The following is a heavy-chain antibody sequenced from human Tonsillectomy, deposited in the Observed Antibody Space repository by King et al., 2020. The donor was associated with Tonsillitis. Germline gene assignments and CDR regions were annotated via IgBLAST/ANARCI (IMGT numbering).Heavy chain of an antibody. J-gene: IGHJ2*01. V-gene: IGHV4-59*08. Sequence: QLQESGPGLVKPSETLSLTCTVSGGSIRNYYWSWIRQPPGKGLEWIGYILYGGSTNYNPSLKSRVTISVDTSKNQFSLKLTSVTAADTAVYYCARPSKYSSTWYASTGAKNWYFDLWGSGSLVTVSS. CDR3: ARPSKYSSTWYASTGAKNWYFDL. D-gene: IGHD6-13*01. CDR2: ILYGGST. CDR1: GGSIRNYY.